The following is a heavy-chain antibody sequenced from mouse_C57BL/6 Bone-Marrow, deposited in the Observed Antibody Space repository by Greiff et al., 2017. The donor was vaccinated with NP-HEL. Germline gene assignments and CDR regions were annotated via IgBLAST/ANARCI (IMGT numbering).Heavy chain of an antibody. Sequence: QVQLQQPGTELVKPGASVKLSCKASGYTFTSYWMHWVKQRPGQGLEWIGNINPSNGGTNYNEKFKSKATLTVDKSSSTAYMQLSSLTSEASAVYYCARGSTMVTTYFDYWGQGTTLTVSS. CDR2: INPSNGGT. D-gene: IGHD2-2*01. CDR3: ARGSTMVTTYFDY. J-gene: IGHJ2*01. V-gene: IGHV1-53*01. CDR1: GYTFTSYW.